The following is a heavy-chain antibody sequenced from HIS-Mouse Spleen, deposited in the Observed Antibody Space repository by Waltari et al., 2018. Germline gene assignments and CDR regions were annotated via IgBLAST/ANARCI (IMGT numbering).Heavy chain of an antibody. J-gene: IGHJ5*02. CDR1: GFTFSSYS. CDR2: ISSSSSTI. Sequence: EVQLVESGGGLVQPGGSLRLSCAASGFTFSSYSMNWVREDPGKGLEWVSYISSSSSTIYYADSVKGRFTISRDNAKNSLYLQMNSLRAEDTAVYYCARDLGNWFDPWGQGTLVTVSS. CDR3: ARDLGNWFDP. V-gene: IGHV3-48*01.